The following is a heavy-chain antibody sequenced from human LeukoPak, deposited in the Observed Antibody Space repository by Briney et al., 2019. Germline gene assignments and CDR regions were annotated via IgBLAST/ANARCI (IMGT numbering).Heavy chain of an antibody. CDR2: ISSSSSYI. Sequence: PGGSLRLSCAASGFTFSSYSMNWVRQAPGKGLEWVSSISSSSSYIYYADSVKGRFTISRDNAKNSLYLQMNSLRAEDTAVYYCARDPAVAGPDYNWSDPWGQGTLVTVSS. CDR1: GFTFSSYS. V-gene: IGHV3-21*01. D-gene: IGHD6-19*01. CDR3: ARDPAVAGPDYNWSDP. J-gene: IGHJ5*02.